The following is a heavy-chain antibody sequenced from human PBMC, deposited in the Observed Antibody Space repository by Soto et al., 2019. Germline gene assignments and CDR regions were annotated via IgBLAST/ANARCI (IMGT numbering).Heavy chain of an antibody. CDR3: ARDIAAAGSYYYYGMDV. D-gene: IGHD6-13*01. V-gene: IGHV3-33*01. Sequence: LRLSCAASGFTFSSYGMHWVRQAPGKGLEWVAVIWYDGSNKYYADSVKGRFTISRDNSKNTLYLQMNSLRAEDTAVYYCARDIAAAGSYYYYGMDVWGQGTTVTVSS. J-gene: IGHJ6*02. CDR1: GFTFSSYG. CDR2: IWYDGSNK.